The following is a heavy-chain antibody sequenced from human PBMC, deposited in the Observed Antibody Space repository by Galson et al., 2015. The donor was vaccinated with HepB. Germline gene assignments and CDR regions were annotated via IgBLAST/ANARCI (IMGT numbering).Heavy chain of an antibody. CDR3: ARPNVKYCSGGSCYRGVINAFDI. Sequence: QSGAEVKKPGESLKISCKGSGYSFTSYWIGWVRQMPGKGLEWMGIIYPGDSDTRYSPSFQGQVTISADKSISTAYLQWSSLKASDTAMNYCARPNVKYCSGGSCYRGVINAFDIWGQGTMVTVSS. V-gene: IGHV5-51*03. CDR2: IYPGDSDT. D-gene: IGHD2-15*01. CDR1: GYSFTSYW. J-gene: IGHJ3*02.